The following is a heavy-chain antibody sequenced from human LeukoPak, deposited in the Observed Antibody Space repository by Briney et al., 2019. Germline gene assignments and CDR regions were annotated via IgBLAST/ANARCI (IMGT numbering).Heavy chain of an antibody. CDR3: ASDGGYRSFDY. V-gene: IGHV3-74*01. CDR1: GINFSIYW. CDR2: INSDGSDT. Sequence: GGSLRLSCAASGINFSIYWMHWVRQAPGKGLVWVSRINSDGSDTSYADSVKGRFTISRDNAKNMLYLQINSLRAEDTAVYYCASDGGYRSFDYWGQGTLVTVSS. J-gene: IGHJ4*02. D-gene: IGHD5-12*01.